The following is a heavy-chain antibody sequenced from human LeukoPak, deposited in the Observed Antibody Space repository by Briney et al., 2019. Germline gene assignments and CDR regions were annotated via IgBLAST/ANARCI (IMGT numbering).Heavy chain of an antibody. D-gene: IGHD3-22*01. CDR2: ISWNGGSI. J-gene: IGHJ4*02. Sequence: GRSLRLSCAASGFTFDGYAMHWVRQAPGKGLEWVSGISWNGGSIGYADSVKGRFTISRDNAKNSLYLQMNSLRAEDTALYYCAKDIEYYASSGSLAYWGQGTLVTVSS. V-gene: IGHV3-9*01. CDR3: AKDIEYYASSGSLAY. CDR1: GFTFDGYA.